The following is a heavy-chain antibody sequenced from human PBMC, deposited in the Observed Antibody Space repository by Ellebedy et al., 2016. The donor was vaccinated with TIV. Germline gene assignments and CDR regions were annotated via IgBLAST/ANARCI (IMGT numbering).Heavy chain of an antibody. CDR3: VSTVETVDY. D-gene: IGHD4-23*01. V-gene: IGHV5-51*01. Sequence: GESLKISCQAFGYMFASYWIGWVRQMPGKGLEWMGSLYPGDSDPRYGPSFQGQVIISADKYINTAYLQWSSLKPSDTAMYYCVSTVETVDYWGQGTLVTVSS. J-gene: IGHJ4*02. CDR1: GYMFASYW. CDR2: LYPGDSDP.